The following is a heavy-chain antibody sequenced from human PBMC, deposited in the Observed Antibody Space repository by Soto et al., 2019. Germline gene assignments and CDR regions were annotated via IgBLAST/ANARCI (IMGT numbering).Heavy chain of an antibody. CDR1: GASISSGGYY. V-gene: IGHV4-31*03. Sequence: QVQLLEWGPGLVKPSQTMSLICNVSGASISSGGYYWSWIRQRPGGGLEWLGFIYYSGISHYNPSLKSRATISVDTSKNQFSLKLISVTAADTAVYYCARTEWIQLWFDYWGQGALVTVS. CDR3: ARTEWIQLWFDY. J-gene: IGHJ4*02. CDR2: IYYSGIS. D-gene: IGHD5-18*01.